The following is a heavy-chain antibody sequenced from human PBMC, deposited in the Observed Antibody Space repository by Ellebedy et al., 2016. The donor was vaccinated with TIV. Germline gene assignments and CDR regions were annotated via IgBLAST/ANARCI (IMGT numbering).Heavy chain of an antibody. Sequence: GGSLRLSXTASGVNFSSHWMHWVRQAPGKGLVWVSRSNSDGSDTRYADSVKGRFTISRDNAKDTLYLQMKSLRVEDSATYYCARRMEVPGASGWGYAMDVWGQGTTVIVSS. V-gene: IGHV3-74*01. CDR1: GVNFSSHW. CDR3: ARRMEVPGASGWGYAMDV. J-gene: IGHJ6*02. CDR2: SNSDGSDT. D-gene: IGHD2-2*01.